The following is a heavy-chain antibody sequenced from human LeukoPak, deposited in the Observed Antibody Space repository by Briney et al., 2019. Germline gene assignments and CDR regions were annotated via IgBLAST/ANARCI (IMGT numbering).Heavy chain of an antibody. D-gene: IGHD4-17*01. CDR1: GGTFSSYA. J-gene: IGHJ3*02. CDR2: IIPIFGTA. V-gene: IGHV1-69*01. Sequence: ASVKVSCKASGGTFSSYAISWVRQAPGQGLEWMGGIIPIFGTANYAQKFQGGVTITADESTSTAYMELSGLRSEDTAVYYCARAPLDDYGDYGAFDIWGQGTTVTVSS. CDR3: ARAPLDDYGDYGAFDI.